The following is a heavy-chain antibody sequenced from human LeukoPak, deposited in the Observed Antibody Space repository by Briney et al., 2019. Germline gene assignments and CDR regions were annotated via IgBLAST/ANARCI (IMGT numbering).Heavy chain of an antibody. CDR3: ARVNINNWHSCDY. Sequence: SGTLSLTCAVSGGSISSNNWWGWVRQPPGKGLEWIGEIYHSGSPNYNPSLKSRVAISVDKSRNHFSLNLSSVTAADTAVYYCARVNINNWHSCDYWGQGTLVTVSS. D-gene: IGHD1-1*01. V-gene: IGHV4-4*02. CDR1: GGSISSNNW. CDR2: IYHSGSP. J-gene: IGHJ4*02.